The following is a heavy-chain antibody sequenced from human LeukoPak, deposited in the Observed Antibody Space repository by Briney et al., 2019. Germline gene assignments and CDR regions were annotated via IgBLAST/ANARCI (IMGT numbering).Heavy chain of an antibody. J-gene: IGHJ4*02. D-gene: IGHD3-3*01. Sequence: SETLSLTCTVSGGSISSYYWSWIRQPPGKGLEWIGSIYYSGSTYYNPSLKSRVTISVDTSKNQFSLKLSSVTAADTAVYYCAGGRIRFPRDYWGQGTLVTVSS. CDR1: GGSISSYY. V-gene: IGHV4-59*05. CDR2: IYYSGST. CDR3: AGGRIRFPRDY.